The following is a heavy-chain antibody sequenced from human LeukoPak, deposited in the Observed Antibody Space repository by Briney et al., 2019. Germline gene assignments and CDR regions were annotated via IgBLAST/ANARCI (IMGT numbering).Heavy chain of an antibody. D-gene: IGHD3-10*01. V-gene: IGHV4-39*07. J-gene: IGHJ4*02. CDR2: IYYSGST. Sequence: SETQSLTCTVSGGSISSSSYYWGWIRQPPGKGLEWIGSIYYSGSTYYNPSLKSRVTISVDTSKNQFSLKLSSVTAADTAVYYCARDAHPYGSGSYLFDYWGQGTLVTVSS. CDR3: ARDAHPYGSGSYLFDY. CDR1: GGSISSSSYY.